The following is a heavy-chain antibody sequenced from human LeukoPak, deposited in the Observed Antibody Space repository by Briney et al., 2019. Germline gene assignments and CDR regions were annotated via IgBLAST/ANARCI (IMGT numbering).Heavy chain of an antibody. D-gene: IGHD1/OR15-1a*01. CDR3: ATNRLLDY. CDR2: INHSGST. J-gene: IGHJ4*02. CDR1: GGSFSGYY. V-gene: IGHV4-34*01. Sequence: SETLSLTCAVYGGSFSGYYWSWIRQPPGKGLEWIGEINHSGSTNYNPSLKSRVTISVDTSKNQFSLKLSSVTAADTAVYYCATNRLLDYWGQGTLVTVSS.